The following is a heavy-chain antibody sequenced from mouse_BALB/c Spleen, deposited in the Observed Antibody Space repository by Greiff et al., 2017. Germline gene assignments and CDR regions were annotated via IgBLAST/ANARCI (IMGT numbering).Heavy chain of an antibody. CDR3: ARGNIRNYDYDGGYAMDY. CDR2: INPNNGGT. CDR1: GYTFTDYN. J-gene: IGHJ4*01. D-gene: IGHD2-4*01. Sequence: EVQLQQSGPELVKPGASVKIPCKASGYTFTDYNMDWVKQSHGKSLEWIGDINPNNGGTIYNQKFKGKATLTVDKSSSTAYMELRSLTSEDTAVYYCARGNIRNYDYDGGYAMDYWGQGTSVTVSS. V-gene: IGHV1-18*01.